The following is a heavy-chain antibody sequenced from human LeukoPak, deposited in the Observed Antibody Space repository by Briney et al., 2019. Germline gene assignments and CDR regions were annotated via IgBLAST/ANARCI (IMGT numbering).Heavy chain of an antibody. D-gene: IGHD3-22*01. CDR2: ISWDGGST. Sequence: GGSLRLSCAASGFTFDDYAMHWVRQAPGKGLEWVSLISWDGGSTYYADSVKGRFTISRDNSKNSLYLQMNSLRAEDTAVYYCAKAPRNYYDSRGGYYFDYWGQGTLVTVSS. J-gene: IGHJ4*02. CDR1: GFTFDDYA. V-gene: IGHV3-43D*03. CDR3: AKAPRNYYDSRGGYYFDY.